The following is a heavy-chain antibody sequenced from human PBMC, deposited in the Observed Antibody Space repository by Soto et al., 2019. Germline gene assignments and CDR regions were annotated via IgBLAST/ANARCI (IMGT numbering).Heavy chain of an antibody. CDR1: GCTFSSYA. V-gene: IGHV1-69*13. CDR3: ARDPSYYYDSSGYWGLAY. Sequence: SVKVSCKASGCTFSSYAISWVRQAPGQGLEWMGGIIPIFGTANYAQKFQGRVTITADESTSTAYMELSSLRSEDTAVYYCARDPSYYYDSSGYWGLAYWGQGTLVTVSS. J-gene: IGHJ4*02. D-gene: IGHD3-22*01. CDR2: IIPIFGTA.